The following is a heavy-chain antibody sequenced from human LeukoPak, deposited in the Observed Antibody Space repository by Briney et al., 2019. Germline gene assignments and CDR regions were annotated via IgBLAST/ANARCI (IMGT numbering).Heavy chain of an antibody. CDR2: ISSSSSYI. D-gene: IGHD3-22*01. CDR3: ARDLRSSGYYAFDY. Sequence: GGSLRLSCAASGFTFSSFTMNWVRQAPGKGLEWVSSISSSSSYIYYADSLKGRFTISRDNAKNSLYLQMNSLRAEDTAVYYCARDLRSSGYYAFDYWGQGTLVTVSS. V-gene: IGHV3-21*01. CDR1: GFTFSSFT. J-gene: IGHJ4*02.